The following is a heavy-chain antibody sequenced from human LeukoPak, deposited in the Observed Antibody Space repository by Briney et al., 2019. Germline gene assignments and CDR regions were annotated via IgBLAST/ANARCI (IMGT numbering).Heavy chain of an antibody. CDR3: ATASNYGSGVHFDY. J-gene: IGHJ4*02. V-gene: IGHV3-21*06. CDR2: ITSRSYI. CDR1: GFTLSSYR. Sequence: GGSLRLSCAASGFTLSSYRMNWVRQARGKGLEWVSSITSRSYIYYGDSVKGRFTISRDNAKNSLYLQMNSLRAEDTAVYYCATASNYGSGVHFDYWGQGTLATVSS. D-gene: IGHD3-10*01.